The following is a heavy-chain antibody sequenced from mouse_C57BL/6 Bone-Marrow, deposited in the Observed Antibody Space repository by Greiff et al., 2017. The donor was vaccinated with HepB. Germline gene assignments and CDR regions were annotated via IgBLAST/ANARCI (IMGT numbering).Heavy chain of an antibody. CDR3: ARDYYGSSYGAY. V-gene: IGHV1-81*01. CDR1: GYTFTSYG. CDR2: IYPRSGNT. Sequence: VKLVESGAELARPGASVKLSCKASGYTFTSYGISWVKQRTGQGLEWIGEIYPRSGNTYYNEKFKGKATLTADKSSSTAYMELRSLTSEDSAVYFCARDYYGSSYGAYWGQGTLVTVSA. J-gene: IGHJ3*01. D-gene: IGHD1-1*01.